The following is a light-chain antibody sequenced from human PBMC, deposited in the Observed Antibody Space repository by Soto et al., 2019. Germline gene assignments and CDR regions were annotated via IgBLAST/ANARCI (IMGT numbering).Light chain of an antibody. CDR1: QSVSSN. Sequence: EIVMTQSPATLSVSPGERATLSCRASQSVSSNLAWYQQKPGQAPRLLIYGASTRATGSPARFSGSGSGTEFTLTISSLQSEDLAVYYCHQYHNWPPSIPCGQGTRLESK. CDR3: HQYHNWPPSIP. CDR2: GAS. J-gene: IGKJ5*01. V-gene: IGKV3-15*01.